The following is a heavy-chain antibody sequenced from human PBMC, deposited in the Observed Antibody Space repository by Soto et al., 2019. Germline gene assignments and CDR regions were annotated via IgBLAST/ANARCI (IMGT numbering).Heavy chain of an antibody. CDR3: ARTTAVAGTPEFDY. CDR2: ISYDGSSK. J-gene: IGHJ4*02. V-gene: IGHV3-30-3*02. CDR1: GFTFSSFS. Sequence: GGSLRLSCAASGFTFSSFSLHWVRQAPGKGLEWLALISYDGSSKYNADSVKGRFTISRENSNNTLYLQLSSLRPEDTAVYYCARTTAVAGTPEFDYWGQGALVTVSS. D-gene: IGHD6-19*01.